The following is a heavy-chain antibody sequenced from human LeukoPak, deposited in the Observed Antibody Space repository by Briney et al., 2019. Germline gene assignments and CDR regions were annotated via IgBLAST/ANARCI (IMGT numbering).Heavy chain of an antibody. CDR2: ITSSSSTT. CDR3: AREGLEWILNSGYFDY. CDR1: GFTFSSYR. D-gene: IGHD3-3*01. Sequence: GGSLRLSCAASGFTFSSYRMTWVRQAPGKGLEWISYITSSSSTTYYADSVQGRFTISRDNGKDSLYLQMNSLRAEDTAVYYCAREGLEWILNSGYFDYWGQGTLVTVSS. J-gene: IGHJ4*02. V-gene: IGHV3-48*01.